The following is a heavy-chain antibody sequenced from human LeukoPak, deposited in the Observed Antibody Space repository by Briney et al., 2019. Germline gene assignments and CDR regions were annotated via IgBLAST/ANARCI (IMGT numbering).Heavy chain of an antibody. CDR3: ARRGTYDIDAFDI. J-gene: IGHJ3*02. CDR2: IYYSGTT. Sequence: SQTLSLTCTVSGGSISSGRYYWSWIRQPPGKGLEWIGYIYYSGTTYHNPSLKSRLTISVDTSKNQFSLKLSSVTAADTAVYCCARRGTYDIDAFDIWGQGIMVTVSS. CDR1: GGSISSGRYY. D-gene: IGHD3-9*01. V-gene: IGHV4-30-4*01.